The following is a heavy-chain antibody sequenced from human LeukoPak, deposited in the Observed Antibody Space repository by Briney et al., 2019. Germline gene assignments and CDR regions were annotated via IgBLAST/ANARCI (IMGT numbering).Heavy chain of an antibody. Sequence: GESLKISCKGSGYSFTSYWIGWVRQMPGKGLEWMGIIYPGDSDTTYSPSFQGQVTISADKSISTAYLQWSSLKASDTAMYYCARQSLSYYYDSGGYRHYYYYYMDVWGKGTTVTVSS. V-gene: IGHV5-51*01. J-gene: IGHJ6*03. CDR3: ARQSLSYYYDSGGYRHYYYYYMDV. CDR1: GYSFTSYW. D-gene: IGHD3-10*01. CDR2: IYPGDSDT.